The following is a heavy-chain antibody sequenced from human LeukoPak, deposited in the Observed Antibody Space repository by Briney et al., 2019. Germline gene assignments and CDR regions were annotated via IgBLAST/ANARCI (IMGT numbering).Heavy chain of an antibody. CDR1: GITLSNYG. D-gene: IGHD6-19*01. Sequence: PGGSLTLSCAVSGITLSNYGMSWVRQAPGKGLEWLSFITTNGNSIYYADSVRGRFTISRDDAKNSLYLQINSLRAEDTAVYYCARDRAVANIGQLSPFHYCGQGTLVTVSS. J-gene: IGHJ4*02. CDR3: ARDRAVANIGQLSPFHY. CDR2: ITTNGNSI. V-gene: IGHV3-48*04.